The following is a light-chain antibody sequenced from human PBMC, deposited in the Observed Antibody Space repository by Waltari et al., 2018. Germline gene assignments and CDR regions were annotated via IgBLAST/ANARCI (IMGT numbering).Light chain of an antibody. CDR2: ETS. CDR3: QNYERLPAT. CDR1: QNIRKY. J-gene: IGKJ1*01. Sequence: VLTQSPGTLSLSPGERATLSCRTSQNIRKYLAWYQQKPGQAPRLLMYETSIRATGTPDRFSGSGFGTDFSLTISRLEPEDFAVYYCQNYERLPATFGQGTKVEIK. V-gene: IGKV3-20*01.